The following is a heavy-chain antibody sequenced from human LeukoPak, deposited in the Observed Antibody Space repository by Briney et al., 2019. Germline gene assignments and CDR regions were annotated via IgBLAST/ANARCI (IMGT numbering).Heavy chain of an antibody. V-gene: IGHV3-13*01. CDR2: IGTAGDT. D-gene: IGHD6-13*01. CDR3: ASSPAYSSSWYAIDN. CDR1: GFTFSNYD. Sequence: GGSLRLSCAASGFTFSNYDMHWVRQAAGKRLEWVSGIGTAGDTYYPGSVKGRFTISRENAKNSLYLQMNSLSAGDTAVYYCASSPAYSSSWYAIDNWGQGTLVTVSS. J-gene: IGHJ4*02.